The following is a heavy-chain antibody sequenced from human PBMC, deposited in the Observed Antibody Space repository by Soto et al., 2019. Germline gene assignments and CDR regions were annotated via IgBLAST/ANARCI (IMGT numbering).Heavy chain of an antibody. CDR3: ARDLGMATINNWFDP. CDR1: GGSISSYY. Sequence: SETLSLTCTVSGGSISSYYWSWIRQPPGKGLEWIGYIYSSGTTNYHSSFKSRVTISVDTSKNQFSLKLSSVTAADTAVYYCARDLGMATINNWFDPWGQGTLVTVSS. D-gene: IGHD5-12*01. J-gene: IGHJ5*02. CDR2: IYSSGTT. V-gene: IGHV4-4*08.